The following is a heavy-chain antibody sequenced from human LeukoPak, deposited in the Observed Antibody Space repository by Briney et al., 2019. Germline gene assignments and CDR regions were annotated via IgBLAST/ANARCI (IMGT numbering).Heavy chain of an antibody. CDR1: GITFSSKY. J-gene: IGHJ2*01. Sequence: GGSLRLSCAASGITFSSKYMSWVRQAPGKGLEWASVMQSGGSTYYADSVKGRFTISRDNSKNTLYLQMNSLRVEDTAVYYCARDGGAGWYFDLWGRGTLVTVSS. D-gene: IGHD3-16*01. V-gene: IGHV3-53*01. CDR2: MQSGGST. CDR3: ARDGGAGWYFDL.